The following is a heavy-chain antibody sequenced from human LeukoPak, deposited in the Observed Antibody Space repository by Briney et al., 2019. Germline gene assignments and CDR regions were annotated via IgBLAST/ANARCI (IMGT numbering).Heavy chain of an antibody. V-gene: IGHV1-18*01. D-gene: IGHD2-2*01. CDR3: ARVFTIVVVPAALVYFDY. CDR2: ISAYNGST. CDR1: GYTFTSYG. J-gene: IGHJ4*02. Sequence: ASVKVSCKASGYTFTSYGISWVRQAPGQGLEWMGWISAYNGSTNYAQKLQGRVTMTTDTSTSTAYMELRSLRSDDTAVYYCARVFTIVVVPAALVYFDYWGQGTLVTVSS.